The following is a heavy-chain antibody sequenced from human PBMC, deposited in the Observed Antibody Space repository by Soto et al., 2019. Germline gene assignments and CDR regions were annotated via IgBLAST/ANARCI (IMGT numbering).Heavy chain of an antibody. J-gene: IGHJ5*02. V-gene: IGHV4-31*03. CDR3: ARDLVEYSSSSGRWFDP. CDR2: IYYSGST. CDR1: GGSISSGGYY. Sequence: QVQLQESGPGLVKPSQTLSLTCTVSGGSISSGGYYWSWIRQHPGKGLEWIGYIYYSGSTYYNPYLKSRVTISVDTSKNQFSLKLSSVTAADTAVYYCARDLVEYSSSSGRWFDPWGQGTLVTVSS. D-gene: IGHD6-6*01.